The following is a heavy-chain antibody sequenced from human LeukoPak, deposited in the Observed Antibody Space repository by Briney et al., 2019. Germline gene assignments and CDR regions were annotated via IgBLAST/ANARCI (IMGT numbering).Heavy chain of an antibody. CDR2: INPSGGST. D-gene: IGHD4-17*01. CDR3: ARDLRSRRGFPVPDDSKSYYYGMDV. V-gene: IGHV1-46*01. J-gene: IGHJ6*02. Sequence: ASVKVSCKASGYTFTSYYMHWVRQAPGQGLEWMGIINPSGGSTSYAQKFQGRVTMTRDTSTSTVYMELSSLRSEDTAVYYCARDLRSRRGFPVPDDSKSYYYGMDVWGQGTTVTVSS. CDR1: GYTFTSYY.